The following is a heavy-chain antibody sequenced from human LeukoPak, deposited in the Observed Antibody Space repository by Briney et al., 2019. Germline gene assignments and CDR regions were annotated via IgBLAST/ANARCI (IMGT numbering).Heavy chain of an antibody. Sequence: GASVKVSCKASGYTFTSYGISWVRQAPGQGLEWMGWISAYNGNTNYAQKLQGRVTMTTDTSTSTAYMELRSLRSDDTAVYYCARISIAAADTLYWYFDLWGRGTLVTVSS. V-gene: IGHV1-18*01. CDR1: GYTFTSYG. CDR2: ISAYNGNT. CDR3: ARISIAAADTLYWYFDL. D-gene: IGHD6-13*01. J-gene: IGHJ2*01.